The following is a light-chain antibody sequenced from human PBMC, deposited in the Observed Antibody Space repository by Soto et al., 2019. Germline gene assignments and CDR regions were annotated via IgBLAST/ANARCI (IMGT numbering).Light chain of an antibody. CDR1: QDVSSY. Sequence: VIWMTQSPSLLSASTGDRVTITCRRSQDVSSYLAWYQQKPGKAPELLIYAASTLQSGVPSRFTGSGSGTAFTLTISSLQSEDFATYYCQQYYRFPFTFGQGTKLEIK. CDR2: AAS. V-gene: IGKV1D-8*01. CDR3: QQYYRFPFT. J-gene: IGKJ2*01.